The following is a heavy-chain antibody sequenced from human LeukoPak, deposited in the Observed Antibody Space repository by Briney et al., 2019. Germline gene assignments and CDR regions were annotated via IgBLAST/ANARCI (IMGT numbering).Heavy chain of an antibody. D-gene: IGHD5-18*01. Sequence: PGGSLRLSCAASGFTFSSYSMNWVRQVPGKGLEWVSSISSSSSYIYYADSVKGRFTISRDNAKNSLYLQMNSLRAEDTAVYYCARDFLAMESAFDYWGQGTLVTVSS. V-gene: IGHV3-21*04. CDR3: ARDFLAMESAFDY. J-gene: IGHJ4*02. CDR2: ISSSSSYI. CDR1: GFTFSSYS.